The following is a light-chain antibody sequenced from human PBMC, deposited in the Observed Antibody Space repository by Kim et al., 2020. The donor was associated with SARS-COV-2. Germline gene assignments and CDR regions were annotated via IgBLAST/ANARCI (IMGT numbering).Light chain of an antibody. Sequence: LSPGERATLYCRASESSGASLAWYQKKPGRAPRLLIYDAWSRATGVPARFSGSGSDTDFTLSITSLELEDSAVYFCQQYLSWPLTFGGGTKVDIK. CDR3: QQYLSWPLT. CDR2: DAW. J-gene: IGKJ4*01. V-gene: IGKV3-11*01. CDR1: ESSGAS.